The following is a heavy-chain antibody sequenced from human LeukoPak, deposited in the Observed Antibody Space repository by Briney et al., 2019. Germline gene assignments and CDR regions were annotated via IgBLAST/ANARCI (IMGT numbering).Heavy chain of an antibody. J-gene: IGHJ6*02. V-gene: IGHV4-59*12. D-gene: IGHD6-19*01. CDR3: ASFGRYSSGWGLLDGMGV. CDR2: IYHSGST. Sequence: SETLSLTCTVSGGSISSYYWSWIRQPPGKGLEWIGEIYHSGSTNYNPSLKSRVTISVDKSKNQFSLKLSSVTAADTAVYYCASFGRYSSGWGLLDGMGVWGQGTTVTVSS. CDR1: GGSISSYY.